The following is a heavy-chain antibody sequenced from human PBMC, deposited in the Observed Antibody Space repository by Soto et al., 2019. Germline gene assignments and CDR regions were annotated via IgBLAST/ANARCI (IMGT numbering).Heavy chain of an antibody. CDR1: GASISSDDNY. J-gene: IGHJ6*02. V-gene: IGHV4-30-4*01. CDR2: IYYNGST. CDR3: ASSNLPYFGMDV. Sequence: SETLSLTCTVSGASISSDDNYWSWIRQPPGKGLEWIGFIYYNGSTYYSPSLKSRLTMSVDTSKNQFSLRLSSLTAADAAMYYCASSNLPYFGMDVRGQGTTVT.